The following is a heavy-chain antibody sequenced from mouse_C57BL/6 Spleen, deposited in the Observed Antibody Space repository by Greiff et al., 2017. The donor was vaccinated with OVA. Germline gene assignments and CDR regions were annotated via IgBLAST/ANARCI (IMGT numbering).Heavy chain of an antibody. V-gene: IGHV1-81*01. CDR3: AREDGDWFAY. J-gene: IGHJ3*01. Sequence: QVQLQQSGAELARPGASVKLSCKASGYTFTSYGISWVKQRTGQGLEWIGEIYPRSGNTYYNEKFKGKATLTADKSSSTAYMELRSLTSEDSAVYFCAREDGDWFAYWGQGTLVTVSA. CDR1: GYTFTSYG. CDR2: IYPRSGNT.